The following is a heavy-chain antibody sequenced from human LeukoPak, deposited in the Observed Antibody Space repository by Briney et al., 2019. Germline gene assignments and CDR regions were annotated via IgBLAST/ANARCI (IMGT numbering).Heavy chain of an antibody. D-gene: IGHD1-26*01. J-gene: IGHJ4*02. CDR1: GYTFTSYH. Sequence: ASVKVSCKASGYTFTSYHIHWVRRAPGQGLEWMGIINPPDGGTSYTQKFRGRLTMTRDASTSTVYMDLSSLRSEDTAVYYCAREGVGSYFFDYWGQGALVTVSS. CDR2: INPPDGGT. CDR3: AREGVGSYFFDY. V-gene: IGHV1-46*01.